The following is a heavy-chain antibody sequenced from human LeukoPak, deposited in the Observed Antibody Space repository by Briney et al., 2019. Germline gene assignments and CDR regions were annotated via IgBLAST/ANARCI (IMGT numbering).Heavy chain of an antibody. J-gene: IGHJ4*02. CDR1: GFTFSDYY. Sequence: PGGSLRLSCAASGFTFSDYYMSWIRQAPGKGLEWVSYISSSGSTIYYADSVKGRFTISRDNAKTSLYLQMNSLRAEDTAVYYCASGNYYGSGSYYGVGAYFDYWGQGTLVTVSS. CDR3: ASGNYYGSGSYYGVGAYFDY. CDR2: ISSSGSTI. V-gene: IGHV3-11*01. D-gene: IGHD3-10*01.